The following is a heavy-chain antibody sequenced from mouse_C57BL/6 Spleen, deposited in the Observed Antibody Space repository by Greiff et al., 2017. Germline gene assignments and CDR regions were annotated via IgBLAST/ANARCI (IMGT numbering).Heavy chain of an antibody. CDR2: IDPETGGT. CDR1: GYTFTDYE. CDR3: TGYGYGGFAY. V-gene: IGHV1-15*01. Sequence: QVQLKESGAELVRPGASVTLSCKASGYTFTDYEMHWVKPTPVHGLEWIGAIDPETGGTAYNQKFKGKAILTADKSSSTAYMELRSLTSEASAVYYCTGYGYGGFAYWGQGTLVTVSA. D-gene: IGHD2-2*01. J-gene: IGHJ3*01.